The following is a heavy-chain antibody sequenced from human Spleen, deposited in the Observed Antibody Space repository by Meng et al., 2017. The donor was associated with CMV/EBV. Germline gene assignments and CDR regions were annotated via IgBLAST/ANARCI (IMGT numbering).Heavy chain of an antibody. J-gene: IGHJ5*02. D-gene: IGHD3-10*01. CDR3: ARVLGYYGSGSYEP. Sequence: GESLKISCAAFGFSFSNYAMHWVRQAPGKGLEWVAVISYDGSIKYFAGSVKGRFTISRDNSKNTLYLQMNSLRAEDTAVYYCARVLGYYGSGSYEPWGQGTLVTVSS. CDR1: GFSFSNYA. V-gene: IGHV3-30*14. CDR2: ISYDGSIK.